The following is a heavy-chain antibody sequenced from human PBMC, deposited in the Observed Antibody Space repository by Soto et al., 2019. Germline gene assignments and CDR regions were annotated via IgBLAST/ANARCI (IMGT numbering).Heavy chain of an antibody. CDR2: ITYSGGT. D-gene: IGHD3-16*01. J-gene: IGHJ6*02. CDR3: ARDLIIGGGYFGMDV. Sequence: PSETLSLTCTVSGGSMRSYYWSWIRQSPEKGLEWIGYITYSGGTNYNPSLKSRIAISIDTSKTQFSLKLRSVTAADTAVYYCARDLIIGGGYFGMDVWGQGTTVS. V-gene: IGHV4-59*01. CDR1: GGSMRSYY.